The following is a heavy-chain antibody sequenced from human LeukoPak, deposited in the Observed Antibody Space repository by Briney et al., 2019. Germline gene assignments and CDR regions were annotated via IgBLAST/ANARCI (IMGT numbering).Heavy chain of an antibody. CDR2: ISSTSSSI. J-gene: IGHJ4*02. CDR3: ARLRNDYGDYVLDY. Sequence: GGSLRLSCRASGFTFGDYGMSWVRQAPGKGLEWVSSISSTSSSINYADSVKGRFTISRDNAKNSLYLQMNSLRAEDTAVYYCARLRNDYGDYVLDYWGQGTLVTVSS. CDR1: GFTFGDYG. V-gene: IGHV3-21*01. D-gene: IGHD4-17*01.